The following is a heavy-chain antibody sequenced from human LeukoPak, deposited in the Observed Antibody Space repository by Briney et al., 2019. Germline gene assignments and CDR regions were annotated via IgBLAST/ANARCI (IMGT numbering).Heavy chain of an antibody. CDR2: IYYSGST. D-gene: IGHD1-7*01. CDR3: ARKIPGTTAGAFDI. Sequence: SQTLSLTCTVSGGSISSGDYYWSWIRQPPGKGLEWIGYIYYSGSTYYNPSLKRRVTISVDTSKNQFSLKLSSVTAADTAVYYCARKIPGTTAGAFDIWGQGTMVTVSS. J-gene: IGHJ3*02. V-gene: IGHV4-30-4*08. CDR1: GGSISSGDYY.